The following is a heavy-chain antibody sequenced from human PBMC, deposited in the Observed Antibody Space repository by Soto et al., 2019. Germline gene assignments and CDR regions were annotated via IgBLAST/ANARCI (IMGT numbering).Heavy chain of an antibody. CDR3: ARAPAMIVVVPNDY. V-gene: IGHV3-30-3*01. D-gene: IGHD3-22*01. CDR1: GFTFSSYA. Sequence: QVQLVESGGGVVQPGRSLRLSCAASGFTFSSYAMHWVRQAPGKGLEWVAVISYGGSNKYYADSVKGRFTISRDNSKNTLYLQMNSLRAEDTAVYYCARAPAMIVVVPNDYWGQGTLVTVSS. J-gene: IGHJ4*02. CDR2: ISYGGSNK.